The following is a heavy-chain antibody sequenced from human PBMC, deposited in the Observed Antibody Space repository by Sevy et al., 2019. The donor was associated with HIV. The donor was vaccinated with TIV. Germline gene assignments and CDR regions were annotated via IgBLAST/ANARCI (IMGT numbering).Heavy chain of an antibody. CDR2: IRQDGGEK. J-gene: IGHJ4*02. CDR1: GFTFSSYW. D-gene: IGHD6-19*01. CDR3: SRLDFVAGNDY. V-gene: IGHV3-7*01. Sequence: GGSLRLSCAASGFTFSSYWMSWVRQAPGKGLEWVANIRQDGGEKYYVDSVKGRFTISRDNAKNSLFLQMNSLRAEDTAVYYWSRLDFVAGNDYWGQGTLVTVSS.